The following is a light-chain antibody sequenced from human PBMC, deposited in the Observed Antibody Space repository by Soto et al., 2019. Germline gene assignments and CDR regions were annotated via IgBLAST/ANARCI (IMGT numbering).Light chain of an antibody. CDR2: YDD. V-gene: IGLV1-36*01. J-gene: IGLJ3*02. CDR1: RSNIGNNA. CDR3: AAWDDRLNGPV. Sequence: QAVVTQPPSVSEAPRQRVTISCSGSRSNIGNNAVNWYQQVPGKAPKLLIYYDDLLPSGVSDRFSGYKSGTSASLAISGLQAEDEADYYCAAWDDRLNGPVFGGGTKLTVL.